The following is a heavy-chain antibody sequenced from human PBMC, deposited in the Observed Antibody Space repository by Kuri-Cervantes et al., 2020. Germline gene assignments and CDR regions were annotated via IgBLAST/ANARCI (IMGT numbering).Heavy chain of an antibody. CDR1: GDTFTSYA. D-gene: IGHD6-19*01. CDR3: ARGSTGWPYYFDY. Sequence: ASVKVSCKASGDTFTSYAMHWVRQAPGRGLEWMGWINAGNGDTKYSQKFRDRVAITRDTSATTAYLELSSLRSEDTAVYYCARGSTGWPYYFDYWGQGTLVTVSS. V-gene: IGHV1-3*01. CDR2: INAGNGDT. J-gene: IGHJ4*02.